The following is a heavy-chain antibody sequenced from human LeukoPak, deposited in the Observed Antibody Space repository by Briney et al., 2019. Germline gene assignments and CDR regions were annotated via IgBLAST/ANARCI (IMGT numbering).Heavy chain of an antibody. CDR2: IYHSGST. J-gene: IGHJ4*02. D-gene: IGHD3-22*01. CDR3: ASHTYATVIVDKGDY. Sequence: RASQTLSLTCTVSGGSISSGGYYWSWIRQPPGKGLEWIGYIYHSGSTYYNPSLKSRVTISVDRSKNQFSLKLSSVTAADTAVYYCASHTYATVIVDKGDYWGQGTLVTVSS. V-gene: IGHV4-30-2*01. CDR1: GGSISSGGYY.